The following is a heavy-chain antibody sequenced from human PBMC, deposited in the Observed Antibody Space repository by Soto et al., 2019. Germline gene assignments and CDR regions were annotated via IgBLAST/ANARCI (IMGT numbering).Heavy chain of an antibody. CDR2: ISSSGSTI. V-gene: IGHV3-11*01. J-gene: IGHJ6*02. CDR1: GFTFSDYY. Sequence: QVQLVESGGGLVKPGGSLRLSCAASGFTFSDYYMSWIRQAPGKGLEWVSYISSSGSTIYYADSVKGRFTISRDNAKNSLSLQMNSLRPEDTAVYYCAREGVPAAKYYYGMDVWGQGTTVTVSS. CDR3: AREGVPAAKYYYGMDV. D-gene: IGHD2-2*01.